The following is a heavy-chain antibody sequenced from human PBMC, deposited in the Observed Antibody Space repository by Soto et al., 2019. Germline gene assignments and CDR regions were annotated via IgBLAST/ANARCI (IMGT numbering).Heavy chain of an antibody. V-gene: IGHV1-69*06. Sequence: QVQLVQSGAEVKKPGSSVKVSCKASGGTFSSYAISWVRQAPGQGLEWMGGIIPIFGTANYAQKFQGRVTITADKSTSTAYMELSSLRSEDTAMYYCAETYGSGSYYPNWFDPWGQGTLVTVSS. CDR3: AETYGSGSYYPNWFDP. CDR2: IIPIFGTA. CDR1: GGTFSSYA. J-gene: IGHJ5*02. D-gene: IGHD3-10*01.